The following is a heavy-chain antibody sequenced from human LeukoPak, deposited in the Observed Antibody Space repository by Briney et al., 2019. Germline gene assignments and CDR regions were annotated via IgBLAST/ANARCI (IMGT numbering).Heavy chain of an antibody. J-gene: IGHJ4*02. Sequence: GGSLRLSCAASGFTFSNAWMSWVRQAPGKGLEWVGRIKSKTDGGTADYAAPVKGRFTISRDDLQNTVFLQMSSLTTEDTAMYYCTTKGYGSGIYRDFWGQGTLVTVSS. CDR2: IKSKTDGGTA. CDR1: GFTFSNAW. D-gene: IGHD3-10*01. CDR3: TTKGYGSGIYRDF. V-gene: IGHV3-15*01.